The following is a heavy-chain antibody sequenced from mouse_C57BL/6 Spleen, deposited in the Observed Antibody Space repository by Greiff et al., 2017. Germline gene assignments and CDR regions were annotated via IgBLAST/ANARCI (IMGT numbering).Heavy chain of an antibody. D-gene: IGHD3-2*02. CDR2: ISSGSSTI. V-gene: IGHV5-17*01. CDR1: GFTFSDYG. Sequence: EVKLVESGGGLVKPGGSLKLSCAASGFTFSDYGMHWVRQAPEKGLEWVAYISSGSSTIYYADTVKGRFTISRDNAKHTLFLQMTSLGSEDTAMYYCASDSSGPGFADWGQGVLVTVSA. J-gene: IGHJ3*01. CDR3: ASDSSGPGFAD.